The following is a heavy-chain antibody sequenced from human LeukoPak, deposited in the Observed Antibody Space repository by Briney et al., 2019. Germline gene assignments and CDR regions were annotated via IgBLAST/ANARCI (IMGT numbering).Heavy chain of an antibody. J-gene: IGHJ5*02. CDR2: ISGSGGST. CDR1: GFTFSSYA. CDR3: AKLRNYGDYPNWFDP. Sequence: GGSLRLSCAASGFTFSSYAMSWVRQAPGKGLEWVSAISGSGGSTYYADSVKGRFTISRDNSKNTVYLQMNSLRADDTAVYYCAKLRNYGDYPNWFDPWGQGTLVTVSS. D-gene: IGHD4-17*01. V-gene: IGHV3-23*01.